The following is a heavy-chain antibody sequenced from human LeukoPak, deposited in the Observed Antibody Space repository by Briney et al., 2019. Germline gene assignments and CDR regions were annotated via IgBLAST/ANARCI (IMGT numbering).Heavy chain of an antibody. D-gene: IGHD2-15*01. CDR1: GFTFSGYG. V-gene: IGHV3-30*02. CDR2: IRYDGSNK. CDR3: AQAQTHNACSGGHCYFVY. Sequence: GGSLRLSCAASGFTFSGYGMHWVRQAPGKGLEWVAFIRYDGSNKYYADSVKGRFTISRDNSKNTLSLQMNSLRDDDTAVYYCAQAQTHNACSGGHCYFVYWGQGTLVTVSS. J-gene: IGHJ4*02.